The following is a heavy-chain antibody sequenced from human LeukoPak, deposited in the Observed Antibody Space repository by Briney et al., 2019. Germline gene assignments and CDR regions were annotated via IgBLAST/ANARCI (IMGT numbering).Heavy chain of an antibody. J-gene: IGHJ4*02. V-gene: IGHV3-48*01. CDR3: ARVGRGYSYGYDY. Sequence: GGSLRLSCAASGFTFSSYSMNWVRQAPGKGLEWVSYISSSSSTIYYADSVKGRFTISRDNAKNSLYLQTNSLRAEDTAVYYCARVGRGYSYGYDYWGQGTLVTVSS. CDR2: ISSSSSTI. D-gene: IGHD5-18*01. CDR1: GFTFSSYS.